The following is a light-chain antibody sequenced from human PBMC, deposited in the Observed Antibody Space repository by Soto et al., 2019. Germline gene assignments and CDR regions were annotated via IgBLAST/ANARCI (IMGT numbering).Light chain of an antibody. V-gene: IGKV3-15*01. CDR3: QQYNNWPPIT. J-gene: IGKJ5*01. Sequence: EIVMTQSPSTLSVSPVELATLSCRASQSVSSNLAWYQQKPGQAPRLLIYGASTRATGIPARFSGSGSGTEFTLTISSLQSEDFAVYYCQQYNNWPPITFGQGTRLEIK. CDR2: GAS. CDR1: QSVSSN.